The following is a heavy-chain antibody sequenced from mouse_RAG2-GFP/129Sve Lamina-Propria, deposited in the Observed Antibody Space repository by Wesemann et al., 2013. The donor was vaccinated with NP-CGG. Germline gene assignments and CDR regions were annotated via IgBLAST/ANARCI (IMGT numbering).Heavy chain of an antibody. D-gene: IGHD1-1*01. CDR3: ARRDYYGSSYAMDY. V-gene: IGHV14-3*01. Sequence: EVQLQQSGAELVRPGASVKLSCTASGFNIKDYYMHWVKQRPEQGLEWIGRIDPANGNTKYAPKFQGKATITADTSSNTAYLQLSSLTSEDSAVYYCARRDYYGSSYAMDYWGQGTSVTVSS. CDR2: IDPANGNT. J-gene: IGHJ4*01. CDR1: GFNIKDYY.